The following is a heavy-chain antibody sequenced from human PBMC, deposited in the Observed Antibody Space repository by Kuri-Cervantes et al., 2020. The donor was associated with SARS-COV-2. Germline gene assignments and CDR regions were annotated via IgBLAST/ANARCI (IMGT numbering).Heavy chain of an antibody. CDR2: INHSGST. CDR3: ATPAPYSGSYLGYFDY. D-gene: IGHD1-26*01. J-gene: IGHJ4*02. CDR1: GGSFSGYY. Sequence: SQTLSLTCAVYGGSFSGYYWSWIRQPPGKGLEWIGEINHSGSTNYNPSLKSRVTISVDTSKNQFSLELSSVTAADTAVYYCATPAPYSGSYLGYFDYWGQGTLVTVSS. V-gene: IGHV4-34*01.